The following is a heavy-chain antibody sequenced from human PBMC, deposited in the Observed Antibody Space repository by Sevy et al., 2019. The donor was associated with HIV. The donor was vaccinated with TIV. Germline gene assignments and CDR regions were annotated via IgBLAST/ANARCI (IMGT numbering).Heavy chain of an antibody. Sequence: GGSLRLSCAASGFTFSTYGMHWVRQAPGKGLEWVAFIRFDGTIQYYTDSVKGRLTISRDNSKNKLYLQMNGLRAEDTAVYFCAKVLHIVVVPAAIDYYYGMDVWGQGTTVTVSS. CDR2: IRFDGTIQ. J-gene: IGHJ6*02. CDR3: AKVLHIVVVPAAIDYYYGMDV. CDR1: GFTFSTYG. D-gene: IGHD2-2*01. V-gene: IGHV3-30*02.